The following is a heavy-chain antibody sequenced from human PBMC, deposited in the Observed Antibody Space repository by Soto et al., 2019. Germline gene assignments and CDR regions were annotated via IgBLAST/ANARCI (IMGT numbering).Heavy chain of an antibody. D-gene: IGHD3-9*01. CDR3: ARDYEDILTGYYTFDP. CDR2: IIPILGIA. CDR1: GGTFSSYT. V-gene: IGHV1-69*04. J-gene: IGHJ5*02. Sequence: SVKVSCKASGGTFSSYTISWVRQAPGQGLEWMGRIIPILGIANYAQKFQGRVTITADKSTSTAYMELSSLRSEDTAVYYCARDYEDILTGYYTFDPWGQGTLVTVSS.